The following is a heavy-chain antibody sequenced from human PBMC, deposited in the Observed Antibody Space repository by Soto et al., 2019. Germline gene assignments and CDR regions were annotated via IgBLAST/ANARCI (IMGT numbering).Heavy chain of an antibody. D-gene: IGHD3-22*01. CDR2: IIPIFGTA. V-gene: IGHV1-69*13. CDR1: GGTFSSYA. J-gene: IGHJ5*02. Sequence: SLKFSCRSSGGTFSSYAIICVRQDPGQGLEWMGGIIPIFGTANYAQKFQGRVTITADESTSTAYMELSSLRSDDTAVYYCARDREPNFNYYDSSGYYGNWFDPWGQGTLVTVSS. CDR3: ARDREPNFNYYDSSGYYGNWFDP.